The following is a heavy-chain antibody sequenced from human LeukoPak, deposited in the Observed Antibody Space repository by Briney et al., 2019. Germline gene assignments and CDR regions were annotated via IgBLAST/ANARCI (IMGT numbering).Heavy chain of an antibody. D-gene: IGHD3-9*01. CDR2: IYSGGRT. Sequence: GGSLRLSCTASEFSVSNNYMSWVRQAPGKGLEWVSVIYSGGRTNYANSVRGRFSISRDNSKNPMYLQMNSLRVEDTAVYYCAKLDILTGYSPYVWGQGTTVTVSS. V-gene: IGHV3-66*04. J-gene: IGHJ6*02. CDR1: EFSVSNNY. CDR3: AKLDILTGYSPYV.